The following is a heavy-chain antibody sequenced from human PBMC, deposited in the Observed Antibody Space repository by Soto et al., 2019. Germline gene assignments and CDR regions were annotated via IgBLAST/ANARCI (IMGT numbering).Heavy chain of an antibody. CDR2: INHSGST. V-gene: IGHV4-34*01. CDR1: GGSFSGYY. J-gene: IGHJ5*02. D-gene: IGHD6-6*01. Sequence: PSETLSLTCAVYGGSFSGYYWSWIRQPPGKGLEWIGEINHSGSTNYNPSLKSRVTISVDTSKNQFSLKLSYVTAADTAVYYCARGAVVRSARWFEPWGQGNLVTVS. CDR3: ARGAVVRSARWFEP.